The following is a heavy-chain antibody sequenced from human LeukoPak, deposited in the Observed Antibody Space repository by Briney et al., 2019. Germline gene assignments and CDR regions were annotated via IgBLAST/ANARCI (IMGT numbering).Heavy chain of an antibody. CDR2: IWYDGSNK. CDR1: VFTFSDHG. D-gene: IGHD6-19*01. V-gene: IGHV3-33*06. CDR3: AKALNGLVDY. Sequence: GGSLRLSCGASVFTFSDHGMHWVRQAPGKGLEWVAVIWYDGSNKYYADSVKGRFTISRDNSKNTLYLQMNSLRAEDTAVYYCAKALNGLVDYWGQGTLVTVSS. J-gene: IGHJ4*02.